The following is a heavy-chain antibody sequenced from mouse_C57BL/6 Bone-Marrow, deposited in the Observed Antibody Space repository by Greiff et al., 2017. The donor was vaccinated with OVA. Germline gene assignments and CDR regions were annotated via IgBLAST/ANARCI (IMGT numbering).Heavy chain of an antibody. J-gene: IGHJ2*01. Sequence: QVQLQQPGAELVKPGASVKVSCTASGYTFTSYWMHWVKQRPGQGLEWIGRIHPSDSDTTYNQKFKGKATLTVDKSSSTAYMQLSSLTSEDSAVYYDSTLLYYGSRPYYFDYWGQGTTLTVSS. D-gene: IGHD1-1*01. CDR3: STLLYYGSRPYYFDY. V-gene: IGHV1-74*01. CDR2: IHPSDSDT. CDR1: GYTFTSYW.